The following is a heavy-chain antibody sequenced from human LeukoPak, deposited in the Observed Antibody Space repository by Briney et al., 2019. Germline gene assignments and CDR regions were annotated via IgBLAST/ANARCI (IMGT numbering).Heavy chain of an antibody. CDR3: ATPYYYDSSGYYRFDY. CDR1: GYTLTELS. CDR2: FDPEDGET. V-gene: IGHV1-24*01. Sequence: EASVKVSCKVSGYTLTELSMHWVRQAPGKGLEWMGGFDPEDGETIYAQKFQGRVTMTEDTSTDTAYMELSSLRSEDTAVYYCATPYYYDSSGYYRFDYWGQGTLVTVSS. J-gene: IGHJ4*02. D-gene: IGHD3-22*01.